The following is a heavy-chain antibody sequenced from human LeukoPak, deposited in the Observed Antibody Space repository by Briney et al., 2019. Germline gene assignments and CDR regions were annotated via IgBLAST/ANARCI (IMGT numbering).Heavy chain of an antibody. V-gene: IGHV3-53*01. CDR1: GFTVSSNY. CDR2: IYSGGST. Sequence: GGSLRLSCAASGFTVSSNYMSWVRQAPGKGLEWVSVIYSGGSTYYADSVKGRFTISRHNSKNTLYLQMNSLRAEDTAVYYCARGAGEVNVWGSFRLGGFDYWGQGTLVTVSS. J-gene: IGHJ4*02. CDR3: ARGAGEVNVWGSFRLGGFDY. D-gene: IGHD3-16*02.